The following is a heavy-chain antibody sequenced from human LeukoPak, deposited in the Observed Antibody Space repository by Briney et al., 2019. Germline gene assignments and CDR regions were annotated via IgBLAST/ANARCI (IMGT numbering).Heavy chain of an antibody. Sequence: GGSLRLSCAASGFTFSSYAMHWVRQAPGKGLEWVAVISYDGSNKYYADSVKGRFTISRDNSKNTLYLQMNSLRAEDTAVYYCAREAGDRYCSSTSCYTAHAYYFDYWGQGTLVTVSS. CDR2: ISYDGSNK. CDR1: GFTFSSYA. J-gene: IGHJ4*02. D-gene: IGHD2-2*02. V-gene: IGHV3-30-3*01. CDR3: AREAGDRYCSSTSCYTAHAYYFDY.